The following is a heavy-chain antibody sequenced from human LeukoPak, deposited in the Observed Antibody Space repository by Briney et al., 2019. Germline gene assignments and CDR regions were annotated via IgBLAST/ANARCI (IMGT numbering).Heavy chain of an antibody. CDR1: GFPFSNYP. CDR2: ISYDGNKK. Sequence: GGSLRLSCAAYGFPFSNYPMYWVRQAPGKGLEWVATISYDGNKKYHADSVKGRFTISRDDSKNTLSLQMNSLRVEDTAVYYCARDRGYSYIDYWGQGTLVTVSS. CDR3: ARDRGYSYIDY. D-gene: IGHD5-18*01. V-gene: IGHV3-30*04. J-gene: IGHJ4*02.